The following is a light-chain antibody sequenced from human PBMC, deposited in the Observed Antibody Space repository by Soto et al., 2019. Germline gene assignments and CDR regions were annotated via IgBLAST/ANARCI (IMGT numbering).Light chain of an antibody. Sequence: IVMTQSPATLSVSPWERATLSCRASQSVITKLAWYQQKPGQAPRLLISGACTSATGIPVRFSGSGSGTEFTHTISSLQSEDFAVYLCQQYHDWPPLTVGGGTKVELK. CDR2: GAC. CDR3: QQYHDWPPLT. J-gene: IGKJ4*01. CDR1: QSVITK. V-gene: IGKV3D-15*01.